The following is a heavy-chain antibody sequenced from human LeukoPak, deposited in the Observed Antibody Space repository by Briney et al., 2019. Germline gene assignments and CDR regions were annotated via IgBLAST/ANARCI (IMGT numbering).Heavy chain of an antibody. D-gene: IGHD2-2*01. V-gene: IGHV3-30*18. CDR3: AKEGIVVVPAAPRRVEYYFDY. Sequence: XCAASGFTFSSYGMHWVRQAPGKGLEWVAVISYDGSNKYYADSVKGRFTISRDNSKNTLYLQMNSLRAEDTAVYYCAKEGIVVVPAAPRRVEYYFDYWGQGTLVTVSS. CDR1: GFTFSSYG. CDR2: ISYDGSNK. J-gene: IGHJ4*02.